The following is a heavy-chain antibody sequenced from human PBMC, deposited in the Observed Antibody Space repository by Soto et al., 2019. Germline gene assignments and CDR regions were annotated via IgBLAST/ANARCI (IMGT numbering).Heavy chain of an antibody. V-gene: IGHV3-48*01. CDR3: ARDGEYCSSTSCYAGYNWFDP. J-gene: IGHJ5*02. CDR1: GFHFSSYS. CDR2: ISSSSSTI. Sequence: PGGSLRLSCAASGFHFSSYSMNWVRPAPGKGLEWVSYISSSSSTIYYADSVKGRFTISRDNAKNSLYLQMNSLRAEDTAVYYCARDGEYCSSTSCYAGYNWFDPWGQGTLVTVSS. D-gene: IGHD2-2*01.